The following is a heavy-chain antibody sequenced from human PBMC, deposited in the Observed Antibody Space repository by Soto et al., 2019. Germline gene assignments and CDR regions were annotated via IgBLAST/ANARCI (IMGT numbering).Heavy chain of an antibody. CDR3: ARSSIVVVVAATSRDNWFDP. CDR2: INHSGST. V-gene: IGHV4-34*01. CDR1: GGSFSGYY. Sequence: SETLSLTCAVYGGSFSGYYWSWIRQPPGKGLEWIGEINHSGSTNYNPSLKSRVTISVDTSKNQFSLKLSSVTAADTAVYYCARSSIVVVVAATSRDNWFDPWGQGTLVTVSS. J-gene: IGHJ5*02. D-gene: IGHD2-15*01.